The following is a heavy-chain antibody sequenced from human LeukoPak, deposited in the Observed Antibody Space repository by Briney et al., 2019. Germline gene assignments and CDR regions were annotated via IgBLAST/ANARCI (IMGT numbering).Heavy chain of an antibody. Sequence: SETLSLTCTVSGVSVCSYYWSWIRQPPGKGLEWIGYINPSGTTDYNPSLKSRVTISVDTSKNQFSLRLISVTTADTAVYYCARIMGHFDFWGPGTLVTVSS. V-gene: IGHV4-59*02. D-gene: IGHD1-26*01. CDR2: INPSGTT. J-gene: IGHJ4*02. CDR3: ARIMGHFDF. CDR1: GVSVCSYY.